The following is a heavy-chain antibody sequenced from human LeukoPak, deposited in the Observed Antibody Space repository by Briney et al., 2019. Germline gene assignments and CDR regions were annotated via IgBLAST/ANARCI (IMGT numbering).Heavy chain of an antibody. V-gene: IGHV1-8*01. J-gene: IGHJ4*02. D-gene: IGHD4-17*01. CDR2: MNPNSGNT. CDR1: GYTFTSYD. Sequence: ASVKVSCKASGYTFTSYDINWVRHATGQGLEWMGWMNPNSGNTGYAKKFHGRVTMTRNTSISTAYKELSSLRSEDTAVYYCARGLTKVTKAPPGYWGQGTLVTVSS. CDR3: ARGLTKVTKAPPGY.